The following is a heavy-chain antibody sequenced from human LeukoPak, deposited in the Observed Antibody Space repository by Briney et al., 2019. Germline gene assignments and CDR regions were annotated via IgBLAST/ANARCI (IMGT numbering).Heavy chain of an antibody. D-gene: IGHD3-10*01. Sequence: SETLSLTXTVSGGSISSSSYYWGWIRQPPGKGLEWIGSIYYDGSTYYNPSLKSRVTISVDTSKNQLPLKLGSVTAADTAVYYCARLIWYGSGSYSYYFDYWGQGTLVTVSP. V-gene: IGHV4-39*01. CDR1: GGSISSSSYY. CDR3: ARLIWYGSGSYSYYFDY. CDR2: IYYDGST. J-gene: IGHJ4*02.